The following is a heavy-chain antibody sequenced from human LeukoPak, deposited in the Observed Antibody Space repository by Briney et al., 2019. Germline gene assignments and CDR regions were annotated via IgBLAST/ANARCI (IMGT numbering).Heavy chain of an antibody. CDR3: ARAVGYCSSTSCLNWFDP. CDR2: IYHSGST. Sequence: SETLSLTCTVSGYSISSGYYWGWIRQPPGKGLEWIGIIYHSGSTYYNPSLKSRVTISADTSKNQFSLKLSSVTAADTAVYYCARAVGYCSSTSCLNWFDPWGQGTLVTVSS. V-gene: IGHV4-38-2*02. CDR1: GYSISSGYY. D-gene: IGHD2-2*01. J-gene: IGHJ5*02.